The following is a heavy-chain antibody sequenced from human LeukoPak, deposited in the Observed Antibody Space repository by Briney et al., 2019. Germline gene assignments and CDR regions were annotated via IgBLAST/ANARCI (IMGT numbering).Heavy chain of an antibody. D-gene: IGHD3-9*01. Sequence: PGGSLRLPCAASGFTFSSYAMSWVRQAPGKGLEWVSAISGSGGSTYYADSVKGRFTISRDNSKNTLYLQMNSLRAEDTAVYYCAKMGHDNLQILRYFDWLLSPDFDYWGQGTLVTVSS. J-gene: IGHJ4*02. CDR2: ISGSGGST. CDR1: GFTFSSYA. CDR3: AKMGHDNLQILRYFDWLLSPDFDY. V-gene: IGHV3-23*01.